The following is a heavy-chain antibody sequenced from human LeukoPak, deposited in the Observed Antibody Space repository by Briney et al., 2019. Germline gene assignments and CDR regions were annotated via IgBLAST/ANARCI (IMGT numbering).Heavy chain of an antibody. D-gene: IGHD1-26*01. J-gene: IGHJ4*02. V-gene: IGHV1-2*02. CDR1: GYTFTGYY. CDR2: INPNSGGT. Sequence: APVKVSCKASGYTFTGYYMHWVRQAPGQGLEWMGWINPNSGGTNYAQKFQGRVTMTRDTSISTAYMELSRLRSDDTAVYYCARVLVLSGSYCSGYWGQGTLVTVSS. CDR3: ARVLVLSGSYCSGY.